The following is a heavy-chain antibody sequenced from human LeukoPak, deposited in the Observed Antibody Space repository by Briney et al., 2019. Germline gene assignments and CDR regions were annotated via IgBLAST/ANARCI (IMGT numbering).Heavy chain of an antibody. J-gene: IGHJ4*02. CDR2: ITWNSVNI. CDR1: GFTLDDYA. CDR3: AKDKAMAGFYYFDY. D-gene: IGHD6-19*01. V-gene: IGHV3-9*01. Sequence: GRSLRLSCTTSGFTLDDYAMHWVRQVPGKGLEWVSGITWNSVNIGYADSVRGRFTISRDNAKNSLYLQMNSLRAEDTALYYCAKDKAMAGFYYFDYWGQGTLVTVSS.